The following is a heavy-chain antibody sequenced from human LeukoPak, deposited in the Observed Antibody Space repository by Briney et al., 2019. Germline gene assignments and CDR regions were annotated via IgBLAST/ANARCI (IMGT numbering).Heavy chain of an antibody. J-gene: IGHJ6*03. Sequence: SETLSLTCTVSGGSISSGDYYWRWLRQPPGKGLEWIGYIYYSGSTYYNPSIKSRVTISVDTSKNQFSLKLSSVTAADTAVYYCARDVHDYMDVWGKGTTVTVSS. CDR2: IYYSGST. CDR3: ARDVHDYMDV. CDR1: GGSISSGDYY. V-gene: IGHV4-30-4*08.